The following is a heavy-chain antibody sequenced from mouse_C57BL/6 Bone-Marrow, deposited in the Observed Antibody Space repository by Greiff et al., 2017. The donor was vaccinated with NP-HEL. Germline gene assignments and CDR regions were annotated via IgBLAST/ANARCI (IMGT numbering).Heavy chain of an antibody. J-gene: IGHJ3*01. CDR3: ARESEGTSFAY. V-gene: IGHV5-4*01. D-gene: IGHD3-3*01. Sequence: EVQLVESGGGLVKPGGSLKLSCAASGFTFSSYAMSWVRQTPEKRLEWVATISDGGSYTYYPDNVKGRFTISRDNAKNNLYLQMSHLKSEDTAMYYCARESEGTSFAYWGQGTLVTVSA. CDR1: GFTFSSYA. CDR2: ISDGGSYT.